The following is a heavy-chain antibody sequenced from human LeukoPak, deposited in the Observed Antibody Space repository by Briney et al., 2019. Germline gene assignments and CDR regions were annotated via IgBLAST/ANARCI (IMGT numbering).Heavy chain of an antibody. J-gene: IGHJ1*01. CDR2: ISSSSYI. CDR1: GFTFSSYS. D-gene: IGHD2-21*01. Sequence: GGSLRLSCAASGFTFSSYSMNWVRQAPGQGLEWVSSISSSSYIYYADSVKGRFTVSRDNAKNSLYLQMNSLRAEDTAVYYCAKVLWSSGYFQHWGQGTLVTVSS. CDR3: AKVLWSSGYFQH. V-gene: IGHV3-21*04.